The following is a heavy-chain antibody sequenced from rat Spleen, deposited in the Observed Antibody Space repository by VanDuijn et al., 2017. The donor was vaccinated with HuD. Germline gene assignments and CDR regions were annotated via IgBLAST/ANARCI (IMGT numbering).Heavy chain of an antibody. CDR3: AKLSSGFPY. V-gene: IGHV5-29*01. CDR1: GFTFSDYY. D-gene: IGHD1-12*01. J-gene: IGHJ3*01. Sequence: EVQLVESDGGLVQPGRSLKLSCAASGFTFSDYYMAWVRQAPTKGLEWVATISYDGSSTYYRDSVKGRFTISRDNAKSTLYLQMDSLRSEDTATYYCAKLSSGFPYWGQGTLVTVSS. CDR2: ISYDGSST.